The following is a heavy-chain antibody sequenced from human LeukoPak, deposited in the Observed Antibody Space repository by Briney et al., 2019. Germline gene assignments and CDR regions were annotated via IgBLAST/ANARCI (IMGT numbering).Heavy chain of an antibody. J-gene: IGHJ3*02. V-gene: IGHV3-7*04. D-gene: IGHD3-3*01. CDR3: ARVLRFLEYGAFDI. CDR2: IKQDGSEK. Sequence: PGGSLRLSCAASGFTFSSYWMSWVRQAPGKGLEWVANIKQDGSEKYYVDSVKGRFTISRDNAKDSLYLQMNSLRAEDTAVYYRARVLRFLEYGAFDIWGQGTMVTVSS. CDR1: GFTFSSYW.